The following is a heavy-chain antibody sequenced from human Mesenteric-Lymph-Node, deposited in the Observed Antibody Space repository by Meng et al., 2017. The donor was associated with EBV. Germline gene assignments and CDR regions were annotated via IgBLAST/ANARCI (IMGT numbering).Heavy chain of an antibody. V-gene: IGHV2-5*02. CDR1: GFSLNTTGVG. D-gene: IGHD3-22*01. Sequence: QITLKESGPTLLKPTQTRTLPCSFSGFSLNTTGVGVRWVRQPPGKALEWLSVIYWDDDRRYSPSLRSRLTITKDTSGSQVVLRMANMDPVDTATYYCAHSPNYYDSGDYFDYWGQGILVTVSS. J-gene: IGHJ4*02. CDR2: IYWDDDR. CDR3: AHSPNYYDSGDYFDY.